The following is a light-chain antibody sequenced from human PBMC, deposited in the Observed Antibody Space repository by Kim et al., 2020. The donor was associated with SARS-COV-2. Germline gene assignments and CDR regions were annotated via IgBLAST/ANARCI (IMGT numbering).Light chain of an antibody. V-gene: IGKV3-15*01. CDR1: QSVSNN. CDR2: GAS. J-gene: IGKJ2*01. Sequence: SPGERATLSCRASQSVSNNLAWYQQKPGQAPRLVIYGASTRATGIPARFSGSGSGTEFTLTISSLQSEDFAVYYCQQYNDWPPGDTFGQGTKLEIK. CDR3: QQYNDWPPGDT.